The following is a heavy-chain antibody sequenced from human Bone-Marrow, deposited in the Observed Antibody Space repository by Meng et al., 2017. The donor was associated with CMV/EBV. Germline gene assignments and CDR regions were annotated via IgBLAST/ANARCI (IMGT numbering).Heavy chain of an antibody. V-gene: IGHV3-7*01. CDR1: GITFNGYW. CDR2: IKQDGSET. CDR3: ATQGATMSN. J-gene: IGHJ4*02. Sequence: GESLKISCVASGITFNGYWMSWVRQIPGKGLEWVGNIKQDGSETYYLGSVMGRFTISRDNAKNSLYLQMNSLRVEDTAVYYCATQGATMSNWGQGTLVTVYS. D-gene: IGHD1-26*01.